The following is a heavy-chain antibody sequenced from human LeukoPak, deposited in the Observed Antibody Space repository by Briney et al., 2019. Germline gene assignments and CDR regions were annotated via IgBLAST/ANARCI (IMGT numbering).Heavy chain of an antibody. V-gene: IGHV4-59*01. Sequence: SETLSLTCTVSGGSISSYYWSWIRQPPGKGLEWIGYISYSGSTNYNPSLKSRVTISVDTSKNQFSLKLSSVTAADTAVYYCARDRPSSGYYYFDYWGQGTLVTVSS. CDR1: GGSISSYY. D-gene: IGHD3-22*01. CDR3: ARDRPSSGYYYFDY. CDR2: ISYSGST. J-gene: IGHJ4*02.